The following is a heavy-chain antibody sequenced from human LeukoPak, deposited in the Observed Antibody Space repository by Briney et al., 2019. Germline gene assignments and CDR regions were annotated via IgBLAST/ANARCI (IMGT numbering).Heavy chain of an antibody. Sequence: PSETLSLTCTVSGGSISSYYWSWIRQPPGKGLEWIGYIYYSGSTHYNPSLKSRVTISVDTSKNQSSLKLSSVTAADTAVYYCAREVGATGYYFDYWGQGTLVTVSS. J-gene: IGHJ4*02. CDR1: GGSISSYY. CDR3: AREVGATGYYFDY. D-gene: IGHD1-26*01. CDR2: IYYSGST. V-gene: IGHV4-59*01.